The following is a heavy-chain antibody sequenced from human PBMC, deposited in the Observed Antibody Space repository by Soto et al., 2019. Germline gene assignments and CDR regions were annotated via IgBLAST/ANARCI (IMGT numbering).Heavy chain of an antibody. Sequence: SETLSLTCTVSGGSISSGGYYWSWIRQHPGKGLEWIGYIYYSGSTYYNPSLKSRVTISVDTSKNQFSLKLSSVTATDTAVYYCATGYCSGGSCVDYWGQGTPVTVSS. CDR3: ATGYCSGGSCVDY. CDR2: IYYSGST. J-gene: IGHJ4*02. V-gene: IGHV4-31*03. CDR1: GGSISSGGYY. D-gene: IGHD2-15*01.